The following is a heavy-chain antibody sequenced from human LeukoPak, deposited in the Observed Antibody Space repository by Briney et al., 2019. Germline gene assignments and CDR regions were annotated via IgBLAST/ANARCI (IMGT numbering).Heavy chain of an antibody. CDR2: INYSGNT. CDR1: GGSISSYY. V-gene: IGHV4-59*01. J-gene: IGHJ4*02. Sequence: KPSETLSLTCTVSGGSISSYYWSWIRQTPGKGLEWIRCINYSGNTDYSPSLKSRLTISVDTSKNQFSLRLRSVTAADTAVYYCARSSGWSFFDCWGQGSLVTVSS. CDR3: ARSSGWSFFDC. D-gene: IGHD6-19*01.